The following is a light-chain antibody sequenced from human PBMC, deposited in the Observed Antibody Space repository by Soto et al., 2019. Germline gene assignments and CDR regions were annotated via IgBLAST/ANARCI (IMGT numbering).Light chain of an antibody. CDR3: QQVDTYTLT. CDR1: QDISNF. J-gene: IGKJ4*01. V-gene: IGKV1-9*01. Sequence: IQLTQSPSFLSASLGDRVTITCRASQDISNFLAWFQQKPGRAPKLLIYAVFTLQSGVPSRFSGSGSGAEGTLTISSLKTEDGATYYCQQVDTYTLTFGGGTKVDIK. CDR2: AVF.